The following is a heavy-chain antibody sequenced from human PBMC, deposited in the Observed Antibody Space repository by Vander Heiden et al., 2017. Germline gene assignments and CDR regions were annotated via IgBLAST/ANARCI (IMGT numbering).Heavy chain of an antibody. CDR1: GGTFSSYA. CDR3: ASSAKWGSFGY. D-gene: IGHD7-27*01. Sequence: QVQLVQSGAEVKKPGSSVKVSCKASGGTFSSYAISWVRQAPGQGLEWMGGIIPIFGTANDSQKFQGRVTITADESTSTAYMELSRMRSEDTAVYCCASSAKWGSFGYWGHGTLVTVSS. J-gene: IGHJ4*01. CDR2: IIPIFGTA. V-gene: IGHV1-69*01.